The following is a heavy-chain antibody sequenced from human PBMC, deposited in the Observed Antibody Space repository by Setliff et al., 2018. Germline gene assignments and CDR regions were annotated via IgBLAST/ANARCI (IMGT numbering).Heavy chain of an antibody. D-gene: IGHD5-18*01. V-gene: IGHV1-3*01. CDR2: INAGNGNT. CDR3: ARDSYTAMVADAFDI. Sequence: ASVKVSCKASGYTFTSYAMHWVRQAPGQRPEWMGWINAGNGNTKYSQKFQGRVTITRDTSASTAYMELSSLRSEDTAVYYCARDSYTAMVADAFDIWGQGTMVTVSS. CDR1: GYTFTSYA. J-gene: IGHJ3*02.